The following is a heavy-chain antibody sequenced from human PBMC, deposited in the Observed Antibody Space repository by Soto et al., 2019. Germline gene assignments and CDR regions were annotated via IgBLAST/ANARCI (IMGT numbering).Heavy chain of an antibody. CDR3: ARGPDESRRVGDPFAI. CDR1: GFTVTSNF. D-gene: IGHD1-26*01. J-gene: IGHJ3*02. Sequence: EVQLMESGGGLVQPGGSLRLSCAASGFTVTSNFMAWVRQAPGKGLEWVSTVYAGDGAGAYYADSVRGRATISRDISKNTLYLQLDSLRGDDTAVYYCARGPDESRRVGDPFAIWGQGTLVTVSS. CDR2: VYAGDGAGA. V-gene: IGHV3-66*01.